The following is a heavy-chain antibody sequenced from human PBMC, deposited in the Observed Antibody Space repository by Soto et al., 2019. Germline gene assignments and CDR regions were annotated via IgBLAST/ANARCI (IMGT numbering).Heavy chain of an antibody. CDR2: TQTDGSST. V-gene: IGHV3-74*01. J-gene: IGHJ5*02. CDR3: ARGRDYWFDP. Sequence: GGSLRLSCAASGFTFSNYWVHWVRQAPGKGLEWVSRTQTDGSSTSYADSVKGRFTIPRDNAKNTLYMQMNSLRAEDTAVYYCARGRDYWFDPWGQGTLVTVSS. CDR1: GFTFSNYW.